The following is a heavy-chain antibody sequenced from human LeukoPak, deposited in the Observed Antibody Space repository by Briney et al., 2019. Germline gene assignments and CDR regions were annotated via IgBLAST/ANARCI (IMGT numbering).Heavy chain of an antibody. V-gene: IGHV3-23*01. J-gene: IGHJ5*02. CDR1: GFTFSSYG. Sequence: SGGSLRLSCAASGFTFSSYGMSWVRQAPGKGLEWVSAISGSGGSTYYADSVKGRFTISRDNSKNTLYLQMNSLKASDTAMYYCAASRVVPAAMRGNWFDPWGQGTLVTVSS. D-gene: IGHD2-2*01. CDR2: ISGSGGST. CDR3: AASRVVPAAMRGNWFDP.